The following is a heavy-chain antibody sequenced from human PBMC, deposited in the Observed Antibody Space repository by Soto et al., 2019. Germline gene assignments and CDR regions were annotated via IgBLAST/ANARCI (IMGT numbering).Heavy chain of an antibody. V-gene: IGHV4-61*01. J-gene: IGHJ4*02. CDR1: GGSVSSGSYY. CDR3: ARGGSLAVAGTQFLDY. CDR2: IYYSGST. Sequence: SETLSLTCTVSGGSVSSGSYYWSWIRQPPGKGLEWIGYIYYSGSTNYNPSLKSRVTISVDTSKNQFSLKLSSVTAADTAVYYCARGGSLAVAGTQFLDYWGQGTLVTVSS. D-gene: IGHD6-19*01.